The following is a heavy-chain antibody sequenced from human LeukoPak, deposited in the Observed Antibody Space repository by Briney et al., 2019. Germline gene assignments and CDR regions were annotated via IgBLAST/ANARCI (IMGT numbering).Heavy chain of an antibody. Sequence: PGGSLRLSCAASGLAFSSYGMHWVRQAPGKGLEWVAVIWYDGSNKFYADSVKGRFTISRDNSKNTLYLQMNSLRAEDTAVYYCAKSNTPNYYDSSGYPYWGQGTLVTVSS. CDR1: GLAFSSYG. D-gene: IGHD3-22*01. V-gene: IGHV3-33*06. J-gene: IGHJ4*02. CDR2: IWYDGSNK. CDR3: AKSNTPNYYDSSGYPY.